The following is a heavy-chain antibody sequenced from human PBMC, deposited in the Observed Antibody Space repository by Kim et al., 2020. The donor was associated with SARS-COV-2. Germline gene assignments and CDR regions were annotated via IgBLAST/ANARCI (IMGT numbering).Heavy chain of an antibody. D-gene: IGHD3-9*01. CDR3: AKLPGFSWVDK. J-gene: IGHJ4*02. V-gene: IGHV4-59*08. CDR2: LYYGAA. Sequence: SETLSLTCTVSGASVSSSFWTWIRQSPGRGLEWIGSLYYGAANYNPSLKSRLTMSLDTSSNQVFLRLNSVTAADTALYFCAKLPGFSWVDKWGQGILVTVSS. CDR1: GASVSSSF.